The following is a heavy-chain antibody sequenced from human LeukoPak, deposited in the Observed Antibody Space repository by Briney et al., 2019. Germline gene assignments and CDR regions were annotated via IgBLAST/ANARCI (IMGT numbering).Heavy chain of an antibody. Sequence: GASVKVSCKASGYTFTSYYMHWVRQAPGQGLEWMGWINPNSGGTHYAQKFQGRVTITSDTSISTAYLQWSSLKASDTAMYYCARHWGSGSLHPLDYWGQGTLVTVSS. D-gene: IGHD3-16*01. V-gene: IGHV1-2*02. CDR3: ARHWGSGSLHPLDY. CDR1: GYTFTSYY. J-gene: IGHJ4*02. CDR2: INPNSGGT.